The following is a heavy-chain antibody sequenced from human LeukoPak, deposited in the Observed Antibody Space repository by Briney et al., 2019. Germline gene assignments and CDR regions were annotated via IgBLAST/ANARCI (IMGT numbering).Heavy chain of an antibody. D-gene: IGHD5-18*01. J-gene: IGHJ3*02. Sequence: QPGRSLRLSCAASGFTFSSYGMHWVRQAPGKGLEWVAVIWYDGSYKYYADSVKGRFTISRDNSKNTLYLQMNSLRAEDTAVYYCARDLPRATGYNDAFDIWGQGTMVTVSS. CDR2: IWYDGSYK. CDR1: GFTFSSYG. CDR3: ARDLPRATGYNDAFDI. V-gene: IGHV3-33*01.